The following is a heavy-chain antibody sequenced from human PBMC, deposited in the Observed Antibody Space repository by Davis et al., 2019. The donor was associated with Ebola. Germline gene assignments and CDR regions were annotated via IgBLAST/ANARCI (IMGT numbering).Heavy chain of an antibody. D-gene: IGHD3-22*01. Sequence: SETLSLTCTVSGGSISSYYWSWIRQPPGKGLEWIGYIYYSGSTNYNPSLKSRVTISVDTSKNQFSLKLSSMTAADTAVYYCARWSPYYDSSGYLSWGQGTLVTVSS. V-gene: IGHV4-59*08. J-gene: IGHJ5*02. CDR1: GGSISSYY. CDR2: IYYSGST. CDR3: ARWSPYYDSSGYLS.